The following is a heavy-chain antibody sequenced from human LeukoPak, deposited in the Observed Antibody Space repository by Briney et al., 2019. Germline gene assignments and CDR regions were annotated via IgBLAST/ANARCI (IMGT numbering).Heavy chain of an antibody. J-gene: IGHJ4*02. CDR3: AKDWNLRSKNGYSFDY. V-gene: IGHV3-23*01. CDR2: ISGSGGST. CDR1: GFTFSSYA. D-gene: IGHD4-17*01. Sequence: PGASLRLSCAASGFTFSSYAMSWVRQAPGKGLEWVSAISGSGGSTYYADSVKGRFTISRDNSKNTLYLQMNSLRAEDTAVYYCAKDWNLRSKNGYSFDYWGQGTLVTVSS.